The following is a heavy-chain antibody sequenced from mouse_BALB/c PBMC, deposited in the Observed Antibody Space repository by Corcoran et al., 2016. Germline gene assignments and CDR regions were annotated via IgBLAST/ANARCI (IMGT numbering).Heavy chain of an antibody. D-gene: IGHD4-1*01. CDR1: GYTFTNYG. CDR2: IKSYTGEP. V-gene: IGHV9-1*02. CDR3: ARNWGYFDY. J-gene: IGHJ2*01. Sequence: QIQLVQSGPELKKPGETVKISCKASGYTFTNYGMNWVKQAPGKGLKWMGWIKSYTGEPTYADAFKGRFAFSLETSASTAYLQINNLKNEDMATYFCARNWGYFDYWGQGTTLTVSS.